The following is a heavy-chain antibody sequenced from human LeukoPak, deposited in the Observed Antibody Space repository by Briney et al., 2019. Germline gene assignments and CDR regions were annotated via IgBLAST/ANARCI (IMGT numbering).Heavy chain of an antibody. CDR3: ARQYYYYSIDS. CDR1: GASISSYY. V-gene: IGHV4-59*08. CDR2: IHYSEGT. D-gene: IGHD3-22*01. J-gene: IGHJ4*02. Sequence: SETLSLTCTVSGASISSYYWSWIRQPPGKGVEWIGYIHYSEGTKYNPSLKSRVTISVDTSKNQFSQKLSSVTAADTAVYYCARQYYYYSIDSWGQGTLVTVSS.